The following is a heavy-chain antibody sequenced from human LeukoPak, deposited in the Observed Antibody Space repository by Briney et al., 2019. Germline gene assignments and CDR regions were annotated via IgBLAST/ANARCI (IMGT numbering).Heavy chain of an antibody. V-gene: IGHV4-59*01. D-gene: IGHD3-16*01. CDR2: IDHSGST. Sequence: SETLSLTCTVSGGSFSRYFWTWIRQTPGKGLEWIGYIDHSGSTNYSPSLQSRVTISIDTSKNQFSLKLNSVTAADTAVYYCARIEGNYGYGGFEYWGRGILVTVSS. J-gene: IGHJ4*02. CDR1: GGSFSRYF. CDR3: ARIEGNYGYGGFEY.